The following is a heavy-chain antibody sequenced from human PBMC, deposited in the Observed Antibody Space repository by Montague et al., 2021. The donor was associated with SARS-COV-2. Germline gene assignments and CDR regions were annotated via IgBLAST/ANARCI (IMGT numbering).Heavy chain of an antibody. J-gene: IGHJ4*02. CDR3: ARESAGIAVTVDY. D-gene: IGHD6-19*01. V-gene: IGHV4-34*01. CDR2: INHSGTT. Sequence: SETLSLTCAVYGGSFSGYYWTWIRQSPGKGLEWIAEINHSGTTNYNFNPSLRSRVTISVDTSKSQFSLKLSSVTAADTGVYYCARESAGIAVTVDYWGQGTLVTVSS. CDR1: GGSFSGYY.